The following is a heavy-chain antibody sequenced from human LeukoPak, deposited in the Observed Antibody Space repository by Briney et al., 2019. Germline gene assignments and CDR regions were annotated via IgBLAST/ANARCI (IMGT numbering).Heavy chain of an antibody. CDR1: GFTLSSFS. V-gene: IGHV3-64*02. CDR2: INYKGGPT. J-gene: IGHJ4*02. D-gene: IGHD1-14*01. Sequence: PGGSLRLSCVAAGFTLSSFSTHWVRQSPGGGLEYVSAINYKGGPTYYADSVKGRFTISTDNSKNTLYLQMTSLRREDMGVYYCARVGPETAFDYWGQGTLVTVSS. CDR3: ARVGPETAFDY.